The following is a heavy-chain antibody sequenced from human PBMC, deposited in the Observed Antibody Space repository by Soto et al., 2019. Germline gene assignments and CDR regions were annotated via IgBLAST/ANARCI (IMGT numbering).Heavy chain of an antibody. CDR3: ASRYGSPLGFDY. CDR2: IYYSGST. J-gene: IGHJ4*02. D-gene: IGHD4-17*01. V-gene: IGHV4-61*01. CDR1: GGSVSSGSYY. Sequence: QVQLQESGPGLVKPSETLSLTCTVSGGSVSSGSYYWSWIRQPPGKGLEWIGYIYYSGSTNYNPPLKSRVTISVDTSKNQFSLKLSSVTAADTAVYYCASRYGSPLGFDYWGQGTLVTVSS.